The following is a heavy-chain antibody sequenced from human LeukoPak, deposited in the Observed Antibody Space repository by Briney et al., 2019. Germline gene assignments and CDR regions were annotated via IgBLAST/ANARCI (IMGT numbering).Heavy chain of an antibody. Sequence: GGSLRLSCAASGFTFSSYWMSWVRQAPGKGLEWVANIKQDGSEKYYVDSVKGRFTISRDNAKNSLYLQMNSLRAEDTAVYYCVRLAYCGGDCYYNWFDPWGQGTLVTVSS. CDR2: IKQDGSEK. CDR1: GFTFSSYW. CDR3: VRLAYCGGDCYYNWFDP. V-gene: IGHV3-7*01. D-gene: IGHD2-21*02. J-gene: IGHJ5*02.